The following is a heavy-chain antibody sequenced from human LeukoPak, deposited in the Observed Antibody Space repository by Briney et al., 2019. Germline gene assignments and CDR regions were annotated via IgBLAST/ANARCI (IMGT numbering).Heavy chain of an antibody. D-gene: IGHD4-23*01. J-gene: IGHJ4*02. CDR3: ARGRTTVDPDDY. Sequence: ASVKVSCKASGYTFTSYDINWVRQATGQGPEWMRWMNPNSGNTGSAQKFQGRVTMTRNTSISTAYMEPNSLRSEDTAMYYCARGRTTVDPDDYWGQGNLVTVSS. CDR1: GYTFTSYD. V-gene: IGHV1-8*01. CDR2: MNPNSGNT.